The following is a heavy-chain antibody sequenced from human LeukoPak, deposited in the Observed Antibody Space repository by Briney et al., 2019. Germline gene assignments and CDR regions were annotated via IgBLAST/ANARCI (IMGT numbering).Heavy chain of an antibody. CDR2: IYTSGTT. CDR1: GGSISFYY. J-gene: IGHJ3*02. CDR3: VHPFDAFDI. V-gene: IGHV4-4*07. Sequence: SETLSLTCSVSGGSISFYYWSWIRQPAGEGLEWIGRIYTSGTTNYNPTLKSRVTMSVDTSKNQFSLKLSSVTAADTAVYYCVHPFDAFDIWGQGTMVTVSS.